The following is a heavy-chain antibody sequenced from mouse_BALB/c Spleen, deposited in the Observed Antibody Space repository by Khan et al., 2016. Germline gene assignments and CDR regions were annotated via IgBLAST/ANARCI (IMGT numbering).Heavy chain of an antibody. CDR2: INTNTGEP. CDR3: ARTGYYPYYAMDY. CDR1: EYTFTNYG. J-gene: IGHJ4*01. D-gene: IGHD2-3*01. Sequence: QIQLVQSGPELKKPGETVKISCKASEYTFTNYGMNWVKQAPGKGLKWMGWINTNTGEPTYAEEFKGRFAFSLEASASTAYLQINNLKNEDSATYFFARTGYYPYYAMDYWGQGTSVTVSS. V-gene: IGHV9-3*02.